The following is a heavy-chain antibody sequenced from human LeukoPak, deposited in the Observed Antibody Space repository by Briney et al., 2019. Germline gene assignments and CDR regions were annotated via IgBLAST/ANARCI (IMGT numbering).Heavy chain of an antibody. CDR1: GFHFSSLG. D-gene: IGHD4-17*01. J-gene: IGHJ3*02. CDR2: IRYDGSSN. Sequence: GSLRLSCLGSGFHFSSLGKELLRPGSSKGVEWVAFIRYDGSSNYYADSVKGRFTISRDNSKNTLYLQMNSLRPEDTAVYYCASERDYGDSNAFDMWGQGTMVTVSS. CDR3: ASERDYGDSNAFDM. V-gene: IGHV3-30*02.